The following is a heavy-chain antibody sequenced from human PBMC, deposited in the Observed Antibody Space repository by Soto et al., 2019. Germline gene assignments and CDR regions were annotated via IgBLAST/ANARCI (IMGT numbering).Heavy chain of an antibody. Sequence: GGSLRLSCAASGFTFSNAWMSWVRQAPGKGLEWVGRIKSKTDGGTTDYAAPMKGRFTISRDDSKNTLYLQMNSLKTEDTAVYYCTTAGRRSNDAFDIWGQGTMVTVSS. CDR1: GFTFSNAW. D-gene: IGHD3-10*01. V-gene: IGHV3-15*01. CDR3: TTAGRRSNDAFDI. CDR2: IKSKTDGGTT. J-gene: IGHJ3*02.